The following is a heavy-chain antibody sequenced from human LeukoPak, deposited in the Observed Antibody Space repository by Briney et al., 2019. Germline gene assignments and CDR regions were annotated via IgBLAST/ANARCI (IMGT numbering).Heavy chain of an antibody. D-gene: IGHD6-19*01. CDR1: GYTFSNYG. J-gene: IGHJ4*02. CDR3: AREGSGWYGNFDY. V-gene: IGHV1-2*02. CDR2: INPDSGGT. Sequence: ASVKVSCKASGYTFSNYGLSWVRQAPGQGLEWMGWINPDSGGTNYAQKFQGRVTMTRDTSISTAYMEVSRLRSDDTAVYYCAREGSGWYGNFDYWGKGTLVTVSS.